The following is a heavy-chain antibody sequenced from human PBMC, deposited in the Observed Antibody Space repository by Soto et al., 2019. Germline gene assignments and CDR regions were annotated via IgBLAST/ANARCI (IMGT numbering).Heavy chain of an antibody. J-gene: IGHJ3*02. D-gene: IGHD2-21*01. Sequence: SETLSLTCGVSGGSVISSSWWTWLRQSPGKGLEWIGEIYHAGSPNYNPSFQSRVIISLDKSKNNFSLRLTSVTAADAAIYYCARGSSFRGDFDIWGQGTTVT. CDR3: ARGSSFRGDFDI. CDR2: IYHAGSP. V-gene: IGHV4-4*02. CDR1: GGSVISSSW.